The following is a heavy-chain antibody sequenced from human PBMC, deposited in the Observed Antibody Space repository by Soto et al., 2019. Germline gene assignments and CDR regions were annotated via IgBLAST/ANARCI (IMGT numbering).Heavy chain of an antibody. V-gene: IGHV3-7*01. D-gene: IGHD5-12*01. CDR1: GFTLSSYW. CDR2: VKQDGSDK. Sequence: GGSLRLSCAASGFTLSSYWMSWVRQAPGKGLDWVANVKQDGSDKYYADSVKGRFTISRDNAKNSLYLQMNSLRADDTAVYYCARASVAYSYYGLGVWGRGTTVTVSS. CDR3: ARASVAYSYYGLGV. J-gene: IGHJ6*02.